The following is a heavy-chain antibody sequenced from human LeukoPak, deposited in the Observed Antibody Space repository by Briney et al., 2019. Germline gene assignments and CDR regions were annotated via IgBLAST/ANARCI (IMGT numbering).Heavy chain of an antibody. V-gene: IGHV1-18*01. CDR3: ARDYGTDCGGDCYAEPFDY. J-gene: IGHJ4*02. CDR1: GYTFTSYG. Sequence: ASVKVSCKASGYTFTSYGISWVRQAPGQGLEWMGWISAYSGNTNYAQKLQGRVTMTTDTSTSTAYMELRSLRSDDTAVYYCARDYGTDCGGDCYAEPFDYWGQGTLVTVSS. CDR2: ISAYSGNT. D-gene: IGHD2-21*02.